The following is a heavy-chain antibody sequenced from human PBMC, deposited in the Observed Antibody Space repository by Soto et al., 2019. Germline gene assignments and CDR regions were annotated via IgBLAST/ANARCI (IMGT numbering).Heavy chain of an antibody. V-gene: IGHV3-23*01. CDR3: AKDLNRASRALPTPYSVNWLDP. CDR2: SSGSGGST. Sequence: EVQLLESGGGLVQPGGSLRLSCAASGFTFSSYAMSWVRQAPGKGLEWVSASSGSGGSTYYADSVKGPFTISRDNSKNTLYLQMNSLRAEDTAVYYCAKDLNRASRALPTPYSVNWLDPWGQETLLTVSS. CDR1: GFTFSSYA. D-gene: IGHD2-21*01. J-gene: IGHJ5*02.